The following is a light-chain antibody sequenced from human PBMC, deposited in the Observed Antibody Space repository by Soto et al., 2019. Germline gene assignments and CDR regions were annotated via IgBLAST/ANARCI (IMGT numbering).Light chain of an antibody. Sequence: ETVMTQSPATVSVSPGERATLSCRASQSISNNLAWYQQKPGQAPRLLIYDASTRATGAPARFSGSGSGTEFTLTISSLQSEDFAVYYCQQINNWPLAFGQGTKVDIK. J-gene: IGKJ1*01. V-gene: IGKV3-15*01. CDR1: QSISNN. CDR2: DAS. CDR3: QQINNWPLA.